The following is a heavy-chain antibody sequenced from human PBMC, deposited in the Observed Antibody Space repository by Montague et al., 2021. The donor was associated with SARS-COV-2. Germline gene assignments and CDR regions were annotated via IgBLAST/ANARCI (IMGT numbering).Heavy chain of an antibody. CDR3: ARHGALGYYYFDY. J-gene: IGHJ4*02. V-gene: IGHV3-7*01. Sequence: SLRLSCAASGFTFSSYWMSWVRQAPGKGLEWVANIKQDGSEKYYVDSVKGRFTISRDNAKNSLYLQMNSLRAEDTAVYYCARHGALGYYYFDYWGQGTLVTVSS. CDR1: GFTFSSYW. CDR2: IKQDGSEK. D-gene: IGHD2-15*01.